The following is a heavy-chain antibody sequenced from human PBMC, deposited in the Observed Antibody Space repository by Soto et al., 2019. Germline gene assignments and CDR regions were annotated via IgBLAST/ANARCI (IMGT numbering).Heavy chain of an antibody. CDR1: GYSFTSYW. V-gene: IGHV5-10-1*01. J-gene: IGHJ4*02. Sequence: GESLKISCKGSGYSFTSYWISWVRQMPGKGLEWMGRIDPSDSYTNYSPSFQGHVTISADKSISTAYLQWSSPKASDTAMYYCASRDPGTSVDYWGQGTLVTVSS. CDR2: IDPSDSYT. CDR3: ASRDPGTSVDY. D-gene: IGHD1-7*01.